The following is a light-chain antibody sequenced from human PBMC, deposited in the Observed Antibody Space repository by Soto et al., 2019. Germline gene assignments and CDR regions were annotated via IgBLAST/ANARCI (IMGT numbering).Light chain of an antibody. V-gene: IGLV1-40*01. CDR1: SSNIGAGYD. CDR3: QSYDSSLTGLYV. Sequence: QTVVTQPPSVSGAPGQRVTISCTGSSSNIGAGYDVHWYQQLPGTAPKLLIYGNTNRPSGVPDRFSGSKSDTSASLAITGLQVEDEADYYCQSYDSSLTGLYVFGTGTKVTVL. CDR2: GNT. J-gene: IGLJ1*01.